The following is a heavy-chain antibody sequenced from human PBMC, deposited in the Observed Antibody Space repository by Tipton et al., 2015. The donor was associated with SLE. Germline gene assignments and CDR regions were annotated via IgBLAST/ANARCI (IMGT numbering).Heavy chain of an antibody. CDR1: GGSISSGSYY. CDR3: AKGPMRYDSSGYYQYFQH. V-gene: IGHV4-61*09. Sequence: TLSLTCTVSGGSISSGSYYWSWIRQPAGKGLEWIGHIYTSGSTNYNPSLKSRVTISVDTSKNQFSLKLSSVTAADTAVYYCAKGPMRYDSSGYYQYFQHWGQGTLVTVSS. CDR2: IYTSGST. J-gene: IGHJ1*01. D-gene: IGHD3-22*01.